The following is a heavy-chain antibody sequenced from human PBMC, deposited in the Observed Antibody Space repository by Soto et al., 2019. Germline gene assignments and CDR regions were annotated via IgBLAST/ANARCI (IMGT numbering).Heavy chain of an antibody. CDR1: GYTFTSYG. CDR2: ISAYNGNT. J-gene: IGHJ4*02. D-gene: IGHD1-26*01. CDR3: AISRLSYPFFDY. Sequence: ASVKVSCKASGYTFTSYGISWVRQAPGQGLEWMGWISAYNGNTNYAQKLQGRVTMTTDTSTSTAYMELRSLRSDDTAVYYCAISRLSYPFFDYWGQGTLVTVSS. V-gene: IGHV1-18*04.